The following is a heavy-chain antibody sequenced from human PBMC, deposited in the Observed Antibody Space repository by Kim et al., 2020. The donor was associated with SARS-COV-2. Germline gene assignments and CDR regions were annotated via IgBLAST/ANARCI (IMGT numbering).Heavy chain of an antibody. J-gene: IGHJ6*03. CDR3: ARTNYDSFYYMDV. CDR1: GYTFTSYA. V-gene: IGHV7-4-1*02. Sequence: ASVKVSCKASGYTFTSYAMNWVRQAPGQGLEWMGWINPNIGNPTYTQGFTGRFHFSLDTSVSTAYLQISSLKAEDTAVYYCARTNYDSFYYMDVWGKGTTVTVSS. CDR2: INPNIGNP.